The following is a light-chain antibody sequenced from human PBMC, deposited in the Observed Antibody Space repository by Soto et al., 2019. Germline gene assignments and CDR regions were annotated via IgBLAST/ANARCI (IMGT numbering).Light chain of an antibody. J-gene: IGKJ5*01. V-gene: IGKV3-11*01. CDR2: DAS. Sequence: EIVLPQSPATLSLSPGERATLSCRASQSVSSYLAWYQQKPGQAPRLLIYDASNRATGIPARFSGSVSGTEFTLTISSLQSQDFAVYYCQQYNYWPPKITFGQGTRLEIK. CDR1: QSVSSY. CDR3: QQYNYWPPKIT.